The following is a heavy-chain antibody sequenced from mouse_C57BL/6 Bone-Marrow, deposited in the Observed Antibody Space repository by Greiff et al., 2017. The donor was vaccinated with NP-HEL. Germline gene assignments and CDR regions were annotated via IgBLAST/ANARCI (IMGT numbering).Heavy chain of an antibody. CDR3: TEGSTTVVADWYFDV. CDR2: IRNKANNHAT. J-gene: IGHJ1*03. CDR1: GFTFSDAW. V-gene: IGHV6-6*01. D-gene: IGHD1-1*01. Sequence: EVKVEESGGGLVQPGGSMKLSCAASGFTFSDAWMDWVRQSPEKGLEWVAEIRNKANNHATYYAESVKGRFTISRDDSKSSVYLQMNSLRAEDTGIYYGTEGSTTVVADWYFDVWGTGTTVTVTS.